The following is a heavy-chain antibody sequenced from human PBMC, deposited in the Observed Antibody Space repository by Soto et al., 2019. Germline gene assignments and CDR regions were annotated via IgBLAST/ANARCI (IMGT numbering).Heavy chain of an antibody. CDR3: ARDHRWGYEYGDYGDS. CDR2: INRHGDST. D-gene: IGHD4-17*01. J-gene: IGHJ4*02. V-gene: IGHV3-20*04. CDR1: GFGFDEYG. Sequence: EVYLEESGGGMVRPGGSLRLSCAASGFGFDEYGMSWVRQGPGKGLEWVSGINRHGDSTGYADSVEGRFTISRDNAKNSLYLQMNGLRAEVTAFYYCARDHRWGYEYGDYGDSWGQGTLVTVST.